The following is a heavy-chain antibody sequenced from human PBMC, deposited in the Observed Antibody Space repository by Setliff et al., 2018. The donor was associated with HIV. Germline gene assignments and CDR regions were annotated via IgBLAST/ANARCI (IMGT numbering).Heavy chain of an antibody. CDR2: ISYDGSNK. J-gene: IGHJ3*02. V-gene: IGHV3-30*04. CDR3: ARVGATAMVLEGFAFDI. D-gene: IGHD5-18*01. Sequence: GGSLRLSCAASGFTFSSYAMHWVRQAPGKGLEWVAVISYDGSNKYYADSVKGRFTISRDNSKNTLYLQMNSLRAEDTAVYYCARVGATAMVLEGFAFDIWGKGTMVTASS. CDR1: GFTFSSYA.